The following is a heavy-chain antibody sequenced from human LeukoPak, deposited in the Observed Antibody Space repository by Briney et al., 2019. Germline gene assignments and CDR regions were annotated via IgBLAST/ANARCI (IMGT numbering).Heavy chain of an antibody. V-gene: IGHV5-51*01. CDR3: ARHGHCTNGVCYSNYYYYMDL. D-gene: IGHD2-8*01. CDR1: GYSFTSYW. J-gene: IGHJ6*03. Sequence: GESLKISCNGSGYSFTSYWIGWVRQMPGKGLEWMGIIYPDDSDTRYSPSFEGQVIISVDKSVSTAYLQWSSLKASDTATYYCARHGHCTNGVCYSNYYYYMDLWGKGTTVTVSS. CDR2: IYPDDSDT.